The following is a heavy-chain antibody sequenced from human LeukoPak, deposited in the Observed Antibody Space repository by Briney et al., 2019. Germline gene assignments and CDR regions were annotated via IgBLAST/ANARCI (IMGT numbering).Heavy chain of an antibody. J-gene: IGHJ4*02. D-gene: IGHD3-22*01. Sequence: SVKVSCKASGGTFSSYAISWVRQAPGQGLEWMGGIIPIFGTANYAQKFQGRVTITADESTSTAYMELSSLRSEDTAVYYCARAYYDSSGYPHDGYYFDYWGQGTLVTVSS. CDR2: IIPIFGTA. CDR3: ARAYYDSSGYPHDGYYFDY. V-gene: IGHV1-69*13. CDR1: GGTFSSYA.